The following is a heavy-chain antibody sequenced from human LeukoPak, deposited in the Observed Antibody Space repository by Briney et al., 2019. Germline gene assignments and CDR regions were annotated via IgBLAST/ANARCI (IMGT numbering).Heavy chain of an antibody. CDR3: ARGSAGEGGYSVEGEYFQH. V-gene: IGHV1-46*01. Sequence: ASVKVSCKTSGYTFTNYYMHWVRQAPGQGLEWMGIINPSGGRTSYAQKFQGRVTMTRDMSTSTVYMEVSSLRSEDTAVYYCARGSAGEGGYSVEGEYFQHWGQGTLVTVSS. CDR1: GYTFTNYY. D-gene: IGHD5-24*01. J-gene: IGHJ1*01. CDR2: INPSGGRT.